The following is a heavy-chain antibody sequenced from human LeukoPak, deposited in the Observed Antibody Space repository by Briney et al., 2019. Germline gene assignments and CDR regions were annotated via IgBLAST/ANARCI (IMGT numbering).Heavy chain of an antibody. CDR1: GFTFSTYW. CDR2: ISSDGSST. Sequence: GGSLRLSCAASGFTFSTYWIHWVRQAPGKGPVWVSRISSDGSSTTYADSVKGRFTISRDNAKNTLYLQMNSLTAEDTAVYHCARPYCSGTSCYAYFDSWGRGTLVTVSS. CDR3: ARPYCSGTSCYAYFDS. D-gene: IGHD2-2*01. V-gene: IGHV3-74*01. J-gene: IGHJ4*02.